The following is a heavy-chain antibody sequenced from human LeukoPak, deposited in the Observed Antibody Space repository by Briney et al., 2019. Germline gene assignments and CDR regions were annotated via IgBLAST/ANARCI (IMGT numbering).Heavy chain of an antibody. V-gene: IGHV4-39*01. Sequence: SETLSLTCTVSGGSVSSSSYYWGWIRQPPGRGLEWIGSIYYSGNTYYNPSLKSRVTISVDTSMNQFSLKLSSVTAADTAVYYCARANIVTDYYYYMDVWGKGTTVTVSS. J-gene: IGHJ6*03. CDR2: IYYSGNT. D-gene: IGHD2/OR15-2a*01. CDR3: ARANIVTDYYYYMDV. CDR1: GGSVSSSSYY.